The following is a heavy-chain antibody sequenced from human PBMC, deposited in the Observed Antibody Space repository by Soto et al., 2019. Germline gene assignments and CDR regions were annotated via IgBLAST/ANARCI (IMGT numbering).Heavy chain of an antibody. D-gene: IGHD2-2*01. V-gene: IGHV1-69*01. CDR2: IIPIFGTA. J-gene: IGHJ6*02. CDR1: GGTFSSYA. CDR3: ARIVVVPAAEIYYYYGMDV. Sequence: QVQLVQSGAEVKKPGSSVKVSCKASGGTFSSYAISWVRQAPGQGLEWMGGIIPIFGTANYAQKFQGRVTITADESTSTAYMELSSLRSEDTAVYYCARIVVVPAAEIYYYYGMDVWGPGTTVTVSS.